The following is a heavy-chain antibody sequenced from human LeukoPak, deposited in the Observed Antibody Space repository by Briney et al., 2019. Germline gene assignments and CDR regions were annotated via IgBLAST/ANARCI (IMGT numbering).Heavy chain of an antibody. V-gene: IGHV1-2*02. J-gene: IGHJ4*02. CDR2: INPNSGGT. CDR1: GYTFTGYY. Sequence: ASVKVSCKASGYTFTGYYMHWVRQAPGQGIEWMGWINPNSGGTNYAQKFQGRVTMTTDTSISTAYMELSRLRSDDTAVYYCARSPLAAAGRRMFDYWGQGTLVTVSS. D-gene: IGHD6-13*01. CDR3: ARSPLAAAGRRMFDY.